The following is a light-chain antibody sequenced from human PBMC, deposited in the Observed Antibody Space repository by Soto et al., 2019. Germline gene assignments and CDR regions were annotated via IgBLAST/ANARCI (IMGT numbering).Light chain of an antibody. CDR3: AAWDDSLNGHVV. CDR1: SSNIGSST. V-gene: IGLV1-44*01. Sequence: QSVLTQPPSASGTPGQRVTISCSGSSSNIGSSTVSWYQQLPGTAPKLLIYSNNQRPSGVPDRFSGSKSGTSASLVISGLQSEDEADYYCAAWDDSLNGHVVFGGGTKLTVL. CDR2: SNN. J-gene: IGLJ2*01.